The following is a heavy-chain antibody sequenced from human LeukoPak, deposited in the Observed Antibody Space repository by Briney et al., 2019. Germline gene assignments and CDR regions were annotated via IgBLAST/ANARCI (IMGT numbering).Heavy chain of an antibody. CDR2: ISNDGSDK. V-gene: IGHV3-30*18. CDR3: AKGYSTGWYGGVDY. J-gene: IGHJ4*02. D-gene: IGHD6-19*01. Sequence: PGGSLRLSCAASGFTFSSYGMYWVRQAPGKGREWVVVISNDGSDKYYADSVKGRFTISRDNSKNTLYLQMNSLRAEDTAVYYCAKGYSTGWYGGVDYWGQGTLVTVSS. CDR1: GFTFSSYG.